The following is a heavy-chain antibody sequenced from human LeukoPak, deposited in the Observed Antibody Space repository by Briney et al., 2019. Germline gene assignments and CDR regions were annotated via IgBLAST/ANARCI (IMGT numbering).Heavy chain of an antibody. D-gene: IGHD3-10*01. J-gene: IGHJ4*02. CDR1: GESFSGYY. Sequence: SETLSLTCAVYGESFSGYYWSRIRQPPGKGLEWIGEINHSGSINYNPSLKSRVTVSVDTSKNQFSLKLSSVTAADTAVYYCASSYYYGSGSYRPFYFDYWGQGTLVTVSS. V-gene: IGHV4-34*01. CDR3: ASSYYYGSGSYRPFYFDY. CDR2: INHSGSI.